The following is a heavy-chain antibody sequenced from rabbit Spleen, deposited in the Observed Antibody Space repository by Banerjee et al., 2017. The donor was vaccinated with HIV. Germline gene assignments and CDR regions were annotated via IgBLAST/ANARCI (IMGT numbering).Heavy chain of an antibody. Sequence: QEQLVESGGGLVQPEGSLTLTCKASGFDFSSYYYMCWVRQAPGKGLEWIGFIWADGKTAYASWAKGRFTISKTSSTTVFLQMTSLTVADTATYFCAREENLGYIVLWGPGTLVTVS. CDR2: IWADGKT. V-gene: IGHV1S45*01. CDR1: GFDFSSYYY. CDR3: AREENLGYIVL. D-gene: IGHD4-2*01. J-gene: IGHJ4*01.